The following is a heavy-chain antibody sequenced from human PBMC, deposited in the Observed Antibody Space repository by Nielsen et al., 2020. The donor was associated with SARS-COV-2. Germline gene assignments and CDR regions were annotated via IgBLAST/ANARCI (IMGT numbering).Heavy chain of an antibody. CDR3: ARDNWGRMDV. CDR1: RFTFSSYG. D-gene: IGHD7-27*01. CDR2: ISYDGSNK. J-gene: IGHJ6*02. V-gene: IGHV3-30*03. Sequence: GESLKISCAASRFTFSSYGMHWVRQAPGKGLEWVAVISYDGSNKYYADFVKGRFTVSRDNSKNTLYLQMNSLKTEDTAVYYCARDNWGRMDVWGQGTTVTVSS.